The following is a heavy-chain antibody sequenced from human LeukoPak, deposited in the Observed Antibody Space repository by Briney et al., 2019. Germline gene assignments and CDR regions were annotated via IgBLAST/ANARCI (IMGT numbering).Heavy chain of an antibody. CDR3: ARDQDGGSYPWAHYYYGMDV. CDR1: GFTVSSNY. CDR2: IYSGGST. V-gene: IGHV3-53*01. D-gene: IGHD1-26*01. J-gene: IGHJ6*02. Sequence: GGSLRLSCAASGFTVSSNYMSWVRQAPGKGLEWVSVIYSGGSTYYADSVKGRFTISRDNSKNTLYLQMNSLRAEDTAVYYCARDQDGGSYPWAHYYYGMDVWGQGATVTVSS.